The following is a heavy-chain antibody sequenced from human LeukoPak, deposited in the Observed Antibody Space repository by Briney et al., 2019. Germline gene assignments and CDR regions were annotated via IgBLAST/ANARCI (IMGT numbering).Heavy chain of an antibody. V-gene: IGHV5-51*01. J-gene: IGHJ4*02. D-gene: IGHD5-18*01. CDR3: ARDSYSYYFDY. Sequence: GESLKISCKGSGYSFTRYWIAWVRQMPGKGLEWMGIIYPGDSDTRYSPSFQGQVAISADKSISTAYLQWSSLKASDTAVYYCARDSYSYYFDYWGQGTLVTVSS. CDR2: IYPGDSDT. CDR1: GYSFTRYW.